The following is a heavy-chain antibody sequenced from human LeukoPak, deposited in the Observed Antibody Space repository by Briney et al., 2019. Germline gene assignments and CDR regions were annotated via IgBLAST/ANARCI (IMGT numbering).Heavy chain of an antibody. J-gene: IGHJ4*02. CDR3: ARDAGRWLQLYSDY. Sequence: PGGSLRLSCAASGFTFSSYWMSWVRQAPGKGLEWVANIKQDGSEKYYVDSVKGRFTISRDNAKNSLYLQMNSLRAEDTAVYYCARDAGRWLQLYSDYWGQGTLVTVSS. CDR2: IKQDGSEK. D-gene: IGHD5-24*01. CDR1: GFTFSSYW. V-gene: IGHV3-7*01.